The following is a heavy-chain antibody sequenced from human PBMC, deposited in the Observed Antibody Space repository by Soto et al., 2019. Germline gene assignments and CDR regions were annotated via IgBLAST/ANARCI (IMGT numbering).Heavy chain of an antibody. D-gene: IGHD1-26*01. J-gene: IGHJ3*02. CDR2: IKSKTDGGTT. V-gene: IGHV3-15*01. Sequence: VQLVESGGGLVKPGGSLRLSCAASGFTFSNAWMSWVRQAPGKGLEWVGRIKSKTDGGTTDYAAPVKGRFTISRDDSKNMLYLQMTSLKTEDTAVYYCTTAESGSDHGVIWGQGTMVTVSS. CDR3: TTAESGSDHGVI. CDR1: GFTFSNAW.